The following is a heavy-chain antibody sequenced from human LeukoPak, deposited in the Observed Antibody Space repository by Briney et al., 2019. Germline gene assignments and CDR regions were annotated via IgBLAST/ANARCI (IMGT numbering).Heavy chain of an antibody. V-gene: IGHV3-74*01. D-gene: IGHD4-17*01. CDR1: GFTFSSYW. J-gene: IGHJ4*02. CDR2: VNSDGSRT. Sequence: PGGSLRVSCAASGFTFSSYWIHWVRQAPGKGLVWVSRVNSDGSRTSYADSVKGRFTISRDNAKNSLYLQMNSLRDEDTAVYYCARVTTVTTHFDYGGQGTLVTVS. CDR3: ARVTTVTTHFDY.